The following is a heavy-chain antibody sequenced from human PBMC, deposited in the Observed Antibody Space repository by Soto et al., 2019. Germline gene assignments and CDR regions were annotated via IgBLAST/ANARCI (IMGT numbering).Heavy chain of an antibody. J-gene: IGHJ6*02. CDR2: ISSSSSYI. D-gene: IGHD1-1*01. CDR1: GFTFSSYS. CDR3: ARSKAGTKAESGMDV. V-gene: IGHV3-21*01. Sequence: GASLRLSCAASGFTFSSYSMNLIRQSPGKGLEWVSSISSSSSYIYYADSVKGRFTISGDNAKNSLYLQMNSLRAEDTAVYYCARSKAGTKAESGMDVWGQGTTVTVSS.